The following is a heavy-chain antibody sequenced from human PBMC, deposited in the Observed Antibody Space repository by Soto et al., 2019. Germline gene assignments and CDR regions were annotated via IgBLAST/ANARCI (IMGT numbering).Heavy chain of an antibody. CDR3: ARTHYDFWSGYRPYFDY. CDR2: TYYRSKWYN. CDR1: GDSVSSNSVA. J-gene: IGHJ4*02. Sequence: PSQTLSLTCAISGDSVSSNSVAWNWIRQSPSRGLEWLGRTYYRSKWYNDYAVSVKSRITINPDTSKNQFSLQLNSVTPEDTAVYYCARTHYDFWSGYRPYFDYWGQGTLVTVSS. V-gene: IGHV6-1*01. D-gene: IGHD3-3*01.